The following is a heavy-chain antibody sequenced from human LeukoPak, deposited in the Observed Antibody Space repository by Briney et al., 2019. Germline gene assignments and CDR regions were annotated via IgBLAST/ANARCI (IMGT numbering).Heavy chain of an antibody. J-gene: IGHJ6*02. V-gene: IGHV3-53*01. D-gene: IGHD6-19*01. CDR1: GFTVSSNY. CDR2: IYSCGST. Sequence: PGGSLRLSCAASGFTVSSNYMSWVRQAPGKGLEWVSVIYSCGSTYYADSVKGRFTISRDNSKNTLYLQMNSLRAEDTAVYYCARDRGSSGWYGYYYYYGMDVWGQGTTVTVSS. CDR3: ARDRGSSGWYGYYYYYGMDV.